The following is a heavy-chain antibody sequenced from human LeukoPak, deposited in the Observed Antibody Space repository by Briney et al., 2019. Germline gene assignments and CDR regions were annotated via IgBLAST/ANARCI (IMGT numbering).Heavy chain of an antibody. J-gene: IGHJ4*02. V-gene: IGHV3-23*01. CDR2: LSAGDGRR. D-gene: IGHD3-22*01. CDR3: TKYFCGFYFTSEY. Sequence: PGGSLRLSCVASGFTFSSSSLSWVRQAPGTGLEWVSALSAGDGRRFYADSVKGRFTISRDNSKNTLYLQMDSLRAEDTAVYFCTKYFCGFYFTSEYCGQGTLVTVSS. CDR1: GFTFSSSS.